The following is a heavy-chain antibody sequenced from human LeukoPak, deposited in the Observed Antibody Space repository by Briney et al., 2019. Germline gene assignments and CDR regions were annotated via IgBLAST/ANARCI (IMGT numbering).Heavy chain of an antibody. D-gene: IGHD6-13*01. CDR1: GGTFSSYA. CDR2: IIPIFGTA. Sequence: SVKVSCKASGGTFSSYAISWVRQAPGQGLEWMEGIIPIFGTANYAQKFQGRVTITADESTSTAYMELSSLRSEDTAVYYCARVGRYSSSWGDDAFDIWGQGTMVTVSS. CDR3: ARVGRYSSSWGDDAFDI. J-gene: IGHJ3*02. V-gene: IGHV1-69*13.